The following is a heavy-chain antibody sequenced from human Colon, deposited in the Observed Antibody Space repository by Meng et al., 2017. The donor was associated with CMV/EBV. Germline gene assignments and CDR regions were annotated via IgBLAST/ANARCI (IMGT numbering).Heavy chain of an antibody. V-gene: IGHV4-59*01. CDR2: IYYSGST. D-gene: IGHD1-14*01. Sequence: GSLRLSCVASGFTLKTYMMTWVRQPPGKGLEWIGYIYYSGSTNYNPSLKSRVTISVDTSKNQFSLKLSSVAAADTAVYYCARDNGGGAGGYDYWGQGTLVTVSS. CDR3: ARDNGGGAGGYDY. CDR1: GFTLKTYM. J-gene: IGHJ4*02.